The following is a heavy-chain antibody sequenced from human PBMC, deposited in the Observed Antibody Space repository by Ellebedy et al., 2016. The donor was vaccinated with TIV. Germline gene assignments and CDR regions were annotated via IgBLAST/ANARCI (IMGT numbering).Heavy chain of an antibody. J-gene: IGHJ6*02. CDR3: ARDPRQAVAVFNYGMDV. CDR1: GGTFSSYA. V-gene: IGHV1-69*13. Sequence: AASVKVSCKASGGTFSSYAISWVRQAPGQGLEWMGGIIPIFGTANYAQKFQGRVTITADESTSTAYMELSSLRSEDTAVYYCARDPRQAVAVFNYGMDVWGQGTTVTVSS. D-gene: IGHD6-19*01. CDR2: IIPIFGTA.